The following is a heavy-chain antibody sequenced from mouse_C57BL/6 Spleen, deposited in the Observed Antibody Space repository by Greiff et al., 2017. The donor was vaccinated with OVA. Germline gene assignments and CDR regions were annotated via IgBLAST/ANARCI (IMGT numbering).Heavy chain of an antibody. CDR3: AREVDGNPFAY. Sequence: QVQLKESGAELVKPGASVKISCKASGYAFSSYWMNWVKQRPGKGLEWIGQIYPGDGDTNYNGKFKGKATLTADKSSSTAYMQLSSLTSEDSAVYFCAREVDGNPFAYWGQGTLVTVSA. J-gene: IGHJ3*01. V-gene: IGHV1-80*01. D-gene: IGHD2-1*01. CDR1: GYAFSSYW. CDR2: IYPGDGDT.